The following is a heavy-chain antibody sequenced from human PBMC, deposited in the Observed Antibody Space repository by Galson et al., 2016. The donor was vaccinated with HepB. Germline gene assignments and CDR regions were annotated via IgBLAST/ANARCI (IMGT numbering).Heavy chain of an antibody. J-gene: IGHJ2*01. CDR3: ARTLALHYNYYLDL. V-gene: IGHV4-59*01. D-gene: IGHD3-10*01. Sequence: SETLSLTCTVSGDSITSSYWSWIRQPPGKGLEWIAYFSSRGNTNYNPSLKSRVSTSIDTSKNQFSLTLSSVTTADTAVYFCARTLALHYNYYLDLRGRGTLVTVSS. CDR2: FSSRGNT. CDR1: GDSITSSY.